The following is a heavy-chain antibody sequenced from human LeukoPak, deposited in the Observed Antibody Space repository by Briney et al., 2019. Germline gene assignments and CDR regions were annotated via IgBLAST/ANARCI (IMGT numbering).Heavy chain of an antibody. Sequence: SETLSLTCTVSGGSISSYYWSWIRQPPGKGLEWIGYIYYSGSTNYNPSLKSRVTISVDTSKNQFSLKLSSVTAADTAVYYCARLGYYDSSGYYYPNWFDPWGQGTLVTVSS. CDR2: IYYSGST. D-gene: IGHD3-22*01. CDR1: GGSISSYY. CDR3: ARLGYYDSSGYYYPNWFDP. V-gene: IGHV4-59*01. J-gene: IGHJ5*02.